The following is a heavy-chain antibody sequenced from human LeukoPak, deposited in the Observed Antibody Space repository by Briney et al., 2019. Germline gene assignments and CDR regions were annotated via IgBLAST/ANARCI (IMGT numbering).Heavy chain of an antibody. J-gene: IGHJ5*02. D-gene: IGHD6-13*01. Sequence: SETLSLTCAVYGGSFSGYYWSWIRQPPGKGLEWIGEINHSGSTNYNPSLKSRVTISVDTSKNQFSLKLSSVTAADTAVYYCARVGTAAAGIDPWGQGTLVTVSS. CDR1: GGSFSGYY. CDR3: ARVGTAAAGIDP. V-gene: IGHV4-34*01. CDR2: INHSGST.